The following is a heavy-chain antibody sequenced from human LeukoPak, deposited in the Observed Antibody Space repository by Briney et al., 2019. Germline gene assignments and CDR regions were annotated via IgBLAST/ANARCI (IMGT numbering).Heavy chain of an antibody. CDR2: IYYSGST. Sequence: SETLSLTCTVSGGSISSSSYYWGWIRQPPGKGLEWIGSIYYSGSTYYNPSLKSRVTISVDTSKNQFSLKLSSVTAADTAVYYCARNPYSRSSLYYFDYWGQGTLVTVPS. CDR1: GGSISSSSYY. CDR3: ARNPYSRSSLYYFDY. J-gene: IGHJ4*02. D-gene: IGHD6-6*01. V-gene: IGHV4-39*01.